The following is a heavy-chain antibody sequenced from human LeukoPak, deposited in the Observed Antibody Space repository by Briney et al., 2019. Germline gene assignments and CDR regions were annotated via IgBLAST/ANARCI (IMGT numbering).Heavy chain of an antibody. CDR2: IVVGSGNT. CDR1: GFTFTSSA. J-gene: IGHJ4*02. D-gene: IGHD3-16*02. CDR3: VRGSSNLGELSSSF. V-gene: IGHV1-58*02. Sequence: SVKVSCKASGFTFTSSAMQWVRQARGQRLEWIGWIVVGSGNTNYAQKFQERVTITRDMSTSTAYMELSSLRSEDTAVYYCVRGSSNLGELSSSFWGQGTLVTVSS.